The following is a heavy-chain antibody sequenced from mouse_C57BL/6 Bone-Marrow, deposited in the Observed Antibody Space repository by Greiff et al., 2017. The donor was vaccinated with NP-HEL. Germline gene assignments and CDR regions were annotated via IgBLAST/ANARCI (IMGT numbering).Heavy chain of an antibody. CDR2: INPSTGGT. V-gene: IGHV1-42*01. CDR3: ARGNYYGSSYTSGY. Sequence: VQLQQSGPELVKPGASVKISCKASGYSFTGYYMNWVKQSPEKSLEWIGEINPSTGGTTYNQKFKAKATLTVDKSSSTAYMQLKSLTSEDSAVYYCARGNYYGSSYTSGYWGQGTSVTVSS. D-gene: IGHD1-1*01. CDR1: GYSFTGYY. J-gene: IGHJ4*01.